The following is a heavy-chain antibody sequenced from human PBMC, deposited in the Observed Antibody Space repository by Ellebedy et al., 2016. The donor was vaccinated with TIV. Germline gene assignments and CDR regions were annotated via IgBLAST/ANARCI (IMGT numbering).Heavy chain of an antibody. CDR1: GYTFSSYG. CDR2: ISAYNGNT. J-gene: IGHJ4*02. V-gene: IGHV1-18*01. CDR3: ARDFHCTSNNCYERPSLYYFDS. D-gene: IGHD2-2*01. Sequence: AASVKVSCKASGYTFSSYGISWVRQAPGQGLEWMGWISAYNGNTNYAQKLQGRVTMTTDTFTSTAYMELRSLTSDDTAVYYCARDFHCTSNNCYERPSLYYFDSWGQGTLVTVSS.